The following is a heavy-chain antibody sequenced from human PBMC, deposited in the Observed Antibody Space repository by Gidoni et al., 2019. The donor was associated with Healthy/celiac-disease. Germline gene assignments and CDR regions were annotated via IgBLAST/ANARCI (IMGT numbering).Heavy chain of an antibody. V-gene: IGHV4-39*01. CDR2: IYYSGST. D-gene: IGHD3-3*01. J-gene: IGHJ4*02. Sequence: QLQLQESGPGLVKPSETLSLTCTVSGGSISSSSYYWGWIRQPPGKGLEWIGSIYYSGSTYYNPSIKSRVTISVDTSKNQFSLKLSSVTAADTAVYYCARFWSGYGFFDYWGQGTLVTVSS. CDR3: ARFWSGYGFFDY. CDR1: GGSISSSSYY.